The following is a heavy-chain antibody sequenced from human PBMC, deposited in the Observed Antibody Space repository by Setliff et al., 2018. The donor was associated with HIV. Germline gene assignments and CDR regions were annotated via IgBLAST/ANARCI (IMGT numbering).Heavy chain of an antibody. D-gene: IGHD2-8*02. CDR3: AREADYSDTGGQYRY. CDR1: GYTFTGYY. CDR2: INPNVGGT. V-gene: IGHV1-2*02. Sequence: ASVKVSCKGSGYTFTGYYVHWVRLAPGQGLEWMGWINPNVGGTTYAQKFQGRVTMTRDTSISTAYMELSRLTSDDTALYYCAREADYSDTGGQYRYWGQGTLVIV. J-gene: IGHJ4*02.